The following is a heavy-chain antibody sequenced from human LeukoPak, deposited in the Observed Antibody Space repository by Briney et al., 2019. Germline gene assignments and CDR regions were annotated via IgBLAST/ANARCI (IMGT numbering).Heavy chain of an antibody. V-gene: IGHV3-30*18. J-gene: IGHJ4*02. CDR3: TKEGAGGIRYSFDY. CDR1: GLTFSSYG. CDR2: ISDGGGTD. Sequence: GRSLSLSCAASGLTFSSYGMHWFRQAPGKGLEWVAVISDGGGTDYYADSVKGRFTISRDNSRNTMYLQMNSLRAEDTAIYYCTKEGAGGIRYSFDYWGQGTLVTVSS. D-gene: IGHD1-26*01.